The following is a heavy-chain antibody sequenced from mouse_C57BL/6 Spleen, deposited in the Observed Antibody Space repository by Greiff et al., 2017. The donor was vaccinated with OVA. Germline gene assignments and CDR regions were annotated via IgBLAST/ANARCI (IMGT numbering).Heavy chain of an antibody. CDR3: TRGAPTGYFDY. Sequence: EVKLVESGGGLVQPGGSMKLSCAASGFTFSDAWMDWVRQSPEKGLEWVAEIRNKANNHATYYAESVKGRFTISRDDSKSSVYLQMNSLRAEDTGIYYCTRGAPTGYFDYWGQGTTLTVSS. CDR2: IRNKANNHAT. J-gene: IGHJ2*01. V-gene: IGHV6-6*01. CDR1: GFTFSDAW. D-gene: IGHD4-1*02.